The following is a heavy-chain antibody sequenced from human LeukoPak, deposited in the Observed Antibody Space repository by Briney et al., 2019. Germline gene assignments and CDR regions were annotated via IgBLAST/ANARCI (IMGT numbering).Heavy chain of an antibody. Sequence: SETLSLTCTVSGGSISSYYWSWIRQPPGKGLEWIGYIYYSGSTNYNPSLKGRVTISVDTSKNQISLKLSSVTAADTAVYYCARTYYDFWSGSHYYYYYYMDVWGKGTTVTVSS. J-gene: IGHJ6*03. CDR1: GGSISSYY. CDR2: IYYSGST. V-gene: IGHV4-59*01. D-gene: IGHD3-3*01. CDR3: ARTYYDFWSGSHYYYYYYMDV.